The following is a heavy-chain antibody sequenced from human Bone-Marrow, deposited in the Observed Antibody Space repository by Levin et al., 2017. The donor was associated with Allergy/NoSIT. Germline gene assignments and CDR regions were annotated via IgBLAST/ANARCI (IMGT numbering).Heavy chain of an antibody. Sequence: LSLTCAASGFTFNNFGMSWVRQAPGKGLEWVSSISSSGSYIYYADSMKGRFTISRDSAEKSLFLQMNSLRAEDTAVYYCARVLYPYGSGSYYNELPYWGQGTLVTVSS. J-gene: IGHJ4*02. CDR1: GFTFNNFG. CDR3: ARVLYPYGSGSYYNELPY. D-gene: IGHD3-10*01. CDR2: ISSSGSYI. V-gene: IGHV3-21*01.